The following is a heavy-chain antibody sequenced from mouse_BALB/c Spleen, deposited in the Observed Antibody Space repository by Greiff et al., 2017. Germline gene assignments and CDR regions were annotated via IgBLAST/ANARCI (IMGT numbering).Heavy chain of an antibody. Sequence: VKLMESGAELVRPGVSVKISCKGSGYTFTDYAMHWVKQSHAKSLEWIGVISTYYGDASYNQKFKGKATMTVDKSSSTAYMELARLTSEDSAIYYCARDRYDGDYYAMDYWGQGTSVTVSS. J-gene: IGHJ4*01. D-gene: IGHD2-14*01. CDR1: GYTFTDYA. V-gene: IGHV1S137*01. CDR3: ARDRYDGDYYAMDY. CDR2: ISTYYGDA.